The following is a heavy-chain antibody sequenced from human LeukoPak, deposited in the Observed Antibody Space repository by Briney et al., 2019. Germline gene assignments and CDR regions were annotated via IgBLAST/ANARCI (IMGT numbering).Heavy chain of an antibody. D-gene: IGHD4-23*01. V-gene: IGHV1-69*06. CDR2: IIPIFGTA. CDR1: GGTFSSYA. Sequence: SVKVSCKASGGTFSSYAISWVRQAPGQGLEWMGGIIPIFGTANYAQKFQGRVTITADKSTSTAYMELSSLRSEDTAVYYCARENGGNYYYYYMDVWGKGTTVTVSS. J-gene: IGHJ6*03. CDR3: ARENGGNYYYYYMDV.